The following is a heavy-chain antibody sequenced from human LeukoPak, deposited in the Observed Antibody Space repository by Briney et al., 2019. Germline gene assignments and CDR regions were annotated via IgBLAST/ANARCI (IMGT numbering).Heavy chain of an antibody. CDR1: GFTFSSYW. CDR2: IKQDGSEK. J-gene: IGHJ5*02. V-gene: IGHV3-7*01. CDR3: ARDNAGYDFWSGYYSWFDP. Sequence: PGGSLRLSYAASGFTFSSYWMSWVRQAPGKGLEWVANIKQDGSEKYYVDSVKGRFTISRDNAKNSLYLQMNSLRAEDTAVYYCARDNAGYDFWSGYYSWFDPWGQGTLVTVSS. D-gene: IGHD3-3*01.